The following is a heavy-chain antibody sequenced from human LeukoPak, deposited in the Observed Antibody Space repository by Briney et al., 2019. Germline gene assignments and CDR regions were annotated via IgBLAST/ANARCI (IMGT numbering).Heavy chain of an antibody. D-gene: IGHD1-26*01. J-gene: IGHJ4*02. V-gene: IGHV3-23*01. Sequence: GGSLRLSCAASGFTFSSYATSWVRQGPGKGLEWVSSISIGGSSTFYADSVRGRFTISRDNSKNTVSLQMNSLRAEDSAIYYCAKDSGKFYFDYWGQGALVTVSS. CDR3: AKDSGKFYFDY. CDR2: ISIGGSST. CDR1: GFTFSSYA.